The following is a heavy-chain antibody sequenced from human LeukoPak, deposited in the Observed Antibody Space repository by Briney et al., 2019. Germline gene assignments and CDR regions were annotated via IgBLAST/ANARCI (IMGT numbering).Heavy chain of an antibody. J-gene: IGHJ6*04. D-gene: IGHD3-22*01. CDR3: ARDYRYYYDSSGYSPLDV. Sequence: GGSLRLSCAASGFTFSDYYMSWIRQAPGKGLEWVSYISSRGSTIYYADSVKGRFTISRDNAKNSLYLQMNSLRAEDTAVYYCARDYRYYYDSSGYSPLDVWGKGTAVTVSS. CDR2: ISSRGSTI. V-gene: IGHV3-11*04. CDR1: GFTFSDYY.